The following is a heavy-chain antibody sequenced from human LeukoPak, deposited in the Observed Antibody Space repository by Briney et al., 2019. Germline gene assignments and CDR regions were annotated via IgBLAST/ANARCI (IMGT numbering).Heavy chain of an antibody. J-gene: IGHJ4*02. Sequence: GGSLRLSCAASGFTFDDYAMHWVRQAPGKGLEWVSGISWNSGSIGYADSVKGRFTISRDNAKNSLYLQMNSLRAEDTALYYCAKSGGMATGYFDYWGQGTLVTVSS. D-gene: IGHD5-24*01. V-gene: IGHV3-9*01. CDR1: GFTFDDYA. CDR2: ISWNSGSI. CDR3: AKSGGMATGYFDY.